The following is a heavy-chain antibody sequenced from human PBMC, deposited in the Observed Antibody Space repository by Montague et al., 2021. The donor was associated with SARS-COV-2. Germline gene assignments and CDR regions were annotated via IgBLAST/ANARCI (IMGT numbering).Heavy chain of an antibody. CDR3: TSGREGNYYVIDV. D-gene: IGHD1-1*01. Sequence: CAISGDSVSSNSATWNWVRQSPSRGLEWLGRTYYRSKWYNDYAVSVRGRVTINPDTSKNQFSLQLNSVTPEDTAIYYCTSGREGNYYVIDVWGQGTTVTVSS. V-gene: IGHV6-1*01. J-gene: IGHJ6*02. CDR2: TYYRSKWYN. CDR1: GDSVSSNSAT.